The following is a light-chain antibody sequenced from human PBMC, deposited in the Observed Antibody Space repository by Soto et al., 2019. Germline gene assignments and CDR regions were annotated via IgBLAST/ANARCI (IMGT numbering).Light chain of an antibody. CDR2: GAS. J-gene: IGKJ1*01. Sequence: EIVLTQSPGTLSLSPGERATLSCRASQSVSSSYLAWYQQTPGQAPRLLIYGASSRATGIPDRFSGSGSGTDFTLSISRLEPEDFAVYYCQQDGSSWTFGQGTKVEIK. CDR1: QSVSSSY. CDR3: QQDGSSWT. V-gene: IGKV3-20*01.